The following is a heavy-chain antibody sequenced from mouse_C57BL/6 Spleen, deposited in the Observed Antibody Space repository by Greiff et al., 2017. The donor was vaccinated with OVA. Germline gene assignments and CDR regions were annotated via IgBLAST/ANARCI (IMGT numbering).Heavy chain of an antibody. CDR2: INPNNGGT. CDR3: ARWTSDGLGGAMDY. Sequence: EVKLQESGPELVKPGASVKIPCKASGYTFTDYNMDWVKQSHGKSLEWIGDINPNNGGTIYNQKFKGKATLTVDKSSSTAYMELRSLTSEDTAVYYCARWTSDGLGGAMDYWGQGTSVTVSS. J-gene: IGHJ4*01. V-gene: IGHV1-18*01. CDR1: GYTFTDYN. D-gene: IGHD2-3*01.